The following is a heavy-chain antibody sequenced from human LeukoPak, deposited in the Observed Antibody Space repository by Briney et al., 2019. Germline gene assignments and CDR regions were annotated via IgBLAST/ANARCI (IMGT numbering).Heavy chain of an antibody. V-gene: IGHV3-23*01. Sequence: PGGSLRLSCAASGFTFISYAMSWVRQALGKGLEWVSAISGSGGSTYYADSVKGRFTISRDNTKNTLYLQMNSLRAEDTAVYYCAKDLNDYGDYVSPLDYWGQGTLVTVSS. CDR1: GFTFISYA. D-gene: IGHD4-17*01. CDR3: AKDLNDYGDYVSPLDY. J-gene: IGHJ4*02. CDR2: ISGSGGST.